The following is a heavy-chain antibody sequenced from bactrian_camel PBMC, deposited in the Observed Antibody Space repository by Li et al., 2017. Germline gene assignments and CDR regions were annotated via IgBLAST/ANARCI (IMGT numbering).Heavy chain of an antibody. CDR1: GFSATSNC. CDR3: ATGFTS. V-gene: IGHV3-2*01. CDR2: TNPDGTWQ. Sequence: VQLVESGGGLVQPGESLRLSCAASGFSATSNCMAWVRQATGKGLEWVASTNPDGTWQSYADSVKGRFTISRDNAKNTVFLQMNSLGSDDTALYFCATGFTSWGQGTQVTVS. J-gene: IGHJ6*01.